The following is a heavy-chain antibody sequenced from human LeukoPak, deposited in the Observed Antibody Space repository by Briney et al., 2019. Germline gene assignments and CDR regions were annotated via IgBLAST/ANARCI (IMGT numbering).Heavy chain of an antibody. CDR3: ARNIGTAVLDF. V-gene: IGHV1-46*01. D-gene: IGHD5-12*01. CDR2: INPSGGGT. J-gene: IGHJ4*02. Sequence: VASVKVSCKASGGTFSNFAVTWVRQAPGQGLEWMGIINPSGGGTTYAQKFQGRLTITRDMSTTTFYMELSSLGSEDTAVYYCARNIGTAVLDFWGQGTLVSVAS. CDR1: GGTFSNFA.